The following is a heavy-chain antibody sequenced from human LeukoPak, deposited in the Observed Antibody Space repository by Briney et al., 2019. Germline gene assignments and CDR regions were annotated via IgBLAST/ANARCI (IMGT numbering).Heavy chain of an antibody. CDR2: INANSGTT. J-gene: IGHJ5*01. V-gene: IGHV3-23*01. CDR3: AKPISGGLAVTADWFHP. CDR1: GFAFSVYA. D-gene: IGHD6-19*01. Sequence: PGGSLRLSCTASGFAFSVYAMSWLRQLPGKGLEWVSTINANSGTTSYAASVRGRFTISRDNSKNTLYLQLNPLRADDTATYYCAKPISGGLAVTADWFHPWGQGTLVVVSS.